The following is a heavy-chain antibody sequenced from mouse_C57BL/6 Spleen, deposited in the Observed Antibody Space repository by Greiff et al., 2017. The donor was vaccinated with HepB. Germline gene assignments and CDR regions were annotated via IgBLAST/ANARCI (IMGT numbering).Heavy chain of an antibody. CDR1: GYSITSGYN. CDR2: ISYDGSN. D-gene: IGHD2-2*01. CDR3: ARLWLREAMDY. Sequence: VQLKESGPGLVKPSQSLSLTCSVTGYSITSGYNWNWIRQFPGNKLEWMGYISYDGSNNYNPSLKNRISITRDTSKNQFFLKLNSVTTEDTATYYCARLWLREAMDYWGQGTSVTVSS. J-gene: IGHJ4*01. V-gene: IGHV3-6*01.